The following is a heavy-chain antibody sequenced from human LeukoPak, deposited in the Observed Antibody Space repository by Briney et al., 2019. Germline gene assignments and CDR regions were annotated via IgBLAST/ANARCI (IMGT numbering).Heavy chain of an antibody. J-gene: IGHJ3*02. CDR2: MRYDGSYK. CDR1: GFTFSTYD. Sequence: GGSLRLSCAASGFTFSTYDMHWVRQAPGKGLDWVAFMRYDGSYKYYADSVKGRFIISRDNSKNTLYLQMNSLTAEDTAVYYCASETNNGHAFDIWGHGTMVTVSS. CDR3: ASETNNGHAFDI. D-gene: IGHD1-14*01. V-gene: IGHV3-30*02.